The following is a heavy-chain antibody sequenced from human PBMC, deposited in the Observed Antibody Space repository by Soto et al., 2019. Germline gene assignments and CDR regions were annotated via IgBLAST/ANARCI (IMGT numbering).Heavy chain of an antibody. V-gene: IGHV3-53*01. CDR3: AGGGGYSGYDGHDF. J-gene: IGHJ4*02. Sequence: ALRLSCGASGFTVGTTFMSWVRQAPGKGLEWVSTMYTGGSTSYADSVKGRFTISRDNSKNTLYLQMNSLRVEDTAVYYCAGGGGYSGYDGHDFWGQGTLVTVSS. D-gene: IGHD5-12*01. CDR2: MYTGGST. CDR1: GFTVGTTF.